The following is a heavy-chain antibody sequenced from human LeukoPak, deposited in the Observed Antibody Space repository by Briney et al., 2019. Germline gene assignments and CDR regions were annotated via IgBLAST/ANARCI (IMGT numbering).Heavy chain of an antibody. CDR2: LYGGGTT. CDR1: GVTVSSNY. CDR3: ARDCGGDCYGAFDI. D-gene: IGHD2-21*02. J-gene: IGHJ3*02. Sequence: PGGSLRLSCAVFGVTVSSNYMSWVRQAPGKGLEWVSVLYGGGTTYYADSVKGRFTISRDNSKNTLFLQMNSLRAEDTAVYYCARDCGGDCYGAFDIWGQGTMVTVSS. V-gene: IGHV3-53*01.